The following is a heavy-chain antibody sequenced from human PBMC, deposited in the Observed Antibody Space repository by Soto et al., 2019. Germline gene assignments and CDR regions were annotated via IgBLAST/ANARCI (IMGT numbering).Heavy chain of an antibody. J-gene: IGHJ6*02. CDR3: ARHLTYCSAGSCYSDFPYYGMDV. D-gene: IGHD2-15*01. CDR1: GGSISSSSYY. CDR2: IFYSGST. Sequence: QLQLQESGPGLVKPSETLSLTCTVSGGSISSSSYYWGWIRQPPGKGLEWIGSIFYSGSTYYNPSLKSRVTISVDTSQNQFPLKLSSVTAADTAVYYCARHLTYCSAGSCYSDFPYYGMDVWGQGTTVTVSS. V-gene: IGHV4-39*01.